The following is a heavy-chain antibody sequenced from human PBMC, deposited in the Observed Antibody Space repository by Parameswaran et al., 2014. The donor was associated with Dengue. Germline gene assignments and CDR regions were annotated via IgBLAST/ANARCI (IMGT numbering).Heavy chain of an antibody. D-gene: IGHD3-16*01. CDR2: ISYGGSEK. CDR3: ARGFYYDENGDYMYGFDI. Sequence: WIRQPPGRGLEWVAVISYGGSEKYYGDSVQDRFTISRDNSKNTMDLEMSSLRAEDTAVYYCARGFYYDENGDYMYGFDIWGQGTMVTVSS. J-gene: IGHJ3*02. V-gene: IGHV3-30*15.